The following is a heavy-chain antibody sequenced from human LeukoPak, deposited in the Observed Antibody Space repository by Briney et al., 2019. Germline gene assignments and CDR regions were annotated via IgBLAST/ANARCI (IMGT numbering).Heavy chain of an antibody. V-gene: IGHV3-13*01. CDR2: IGSAGDT. J-gene: IGHJ6*03. CDR3: ARDANDYQYYMDV. Sequence: GGSLRLSCAASGFSFSTYDLHWVRQGIGKGLEWVSGIGSAGDTYYSGSVKGRFTISRDNSKNTLYLQMNSLRAEDTAVYYCARDANDYQYYMDVWGKGTTVTVSS. D-gene: IGHD2-8*01. CDR1: GFSFSTYD.